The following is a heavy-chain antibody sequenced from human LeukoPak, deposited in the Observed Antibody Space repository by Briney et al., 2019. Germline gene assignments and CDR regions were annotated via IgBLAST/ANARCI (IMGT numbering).Heavy chain of an antibody. Sequence: SETLSLTCTVSGGSISNYYWSWIRQPPGKGLEWIGYIYYSGSTNYNPSLKSRATMSVDTSKNHFSLNLSSVTAADTAVYYCARPREGHPYSGFVAWGQGTLVTVSS. D-gene: IGHD5-12*01. CDR2: IYYSGST. J-gene: IGHJ5*02. CDR3: ARPREGHPYSGFVA. V-gene: IGHV4-59*08. CDR1: GGSISNYY.